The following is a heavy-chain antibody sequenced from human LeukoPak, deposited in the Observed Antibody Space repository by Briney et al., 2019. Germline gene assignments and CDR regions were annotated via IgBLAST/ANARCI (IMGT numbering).Heavy chain of an antibody. CDR2: INPKSGGT. CDR1: GYTFTGYY. V-gene: IGHV1-2*04. Sequence: VASVKVSCKSSGYTFTGYYKHWVRQAPGQGLEWMGWINPKSGGTNYAQKFQGWVTMTSDMSISTAYMELSRLRSDDTALYYCARDATHGGWPQYYYDYWGQGTLVTVSS. D-gene: IGHD6-19*01. CDR3: ARDATHGGWPQYYYDY. J-gene: IGHJ4*02.